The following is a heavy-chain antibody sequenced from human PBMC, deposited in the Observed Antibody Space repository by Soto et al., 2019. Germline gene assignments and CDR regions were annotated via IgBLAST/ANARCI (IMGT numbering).Heavy chain of an antibody. D-gene: IGHD2-15*01. Sequence: SETLSLTCTVSHGSITSGDYFWAWIRQPPGKGLEFIGSVHSSGGTYYSPSLKSRASISIDKSKNQFSLKLTSVNAGDTAVYFCASVVVGATRQTGSDHWGQGTLVTVSS. CDR2: VHSSGGT. J-gene: IGHJ4*02. CDR1: HGSITSGDYF. CDR3: ASVVVGATRQTGSDH. V-gene: IGHV4-39*01.